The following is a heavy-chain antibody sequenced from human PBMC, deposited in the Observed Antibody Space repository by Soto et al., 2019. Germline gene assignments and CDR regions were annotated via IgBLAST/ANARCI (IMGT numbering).Heavy chain of an antibody. CDR1: GGSISSSSYY. D-gene: IGHD6-19*01. J-gene: IGHJ4*02. Sequence: PSETLSLTCTVSGGSISSSSYYWGWIRQPPGKGLEWIGSIYYSGSTYYNPSLKSRVTISVDTSKNQFSLKLSSVTAADTAVYYCAAGMSGWFDYWGQGTLVTVSS. V-gene: IGHV4-39*01. CDR2: IYYSGST. CDR3: AAGMSGWFDY.